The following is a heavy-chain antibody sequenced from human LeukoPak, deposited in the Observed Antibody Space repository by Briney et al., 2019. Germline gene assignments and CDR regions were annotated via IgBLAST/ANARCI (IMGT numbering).Heavy chain of an antibody. D-gene: IGHD3-22*01. V-gene: IGHV4-39*07. CDR1: GGSISSYY. Sequence: SEALSLTCTVSGGSISSYYWGWIRQPPGKGLEWIGSIYYSGSTYYNPSLKSRVTISVDTSKNQFSLKLSSVTAADTAVYYCAGTTYYYDSSGYYSWGQGTLVTVSS. J-gene: IGHJ4*02. CDR3: AGTTYYYDSSGYYS. CDR2: IYYSGST.